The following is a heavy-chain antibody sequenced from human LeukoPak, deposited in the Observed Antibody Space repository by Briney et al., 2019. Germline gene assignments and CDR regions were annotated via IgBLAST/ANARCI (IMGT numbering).Heavy chain of an antibody. J-gene: IGHJ4*02. Sequence: GGSLRLSCAASGFTFSSYGMTWVRQAPGKGLEWVSGISGSGGSTYYADSVKGRFTISRDNSKNTLYLQMNSLRVEDTAVYYCATDSQTSWSSSWLWFLDSWGQGTPVTVSS. CDR2: ISGSGGST. CDR3: ATDSQTSWSSSWLWFLDS. V-gene: IGHV3-23*01. D-gene: IGHD6-13*01. CDR1: GFTFSSYG.